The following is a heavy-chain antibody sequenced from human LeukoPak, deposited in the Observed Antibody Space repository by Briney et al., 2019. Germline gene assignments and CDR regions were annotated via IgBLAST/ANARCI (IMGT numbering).Heavy chain of an antibody. CDR2: ISGSGGST. D-gene: IGHD1-20*01. Sequence: PGGSLRLACATSGFTFSSYAMSWVRQAPGKGLEWVSAISGSGGSTYYADSVKGRFTISRDNSKNTLYLQMNSLRAEDTAVYYCAKDRNWYAATFDYWGQGTLVTVSS. CDR3: AKDRNWYAATFDY. V-gene: IGHV3-23*01. CDR1: GFTFSSYA. J-gene: IGHJ4*02.